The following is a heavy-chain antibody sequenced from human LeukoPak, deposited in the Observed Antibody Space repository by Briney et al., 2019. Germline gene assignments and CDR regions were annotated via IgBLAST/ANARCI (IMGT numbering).Heavy chain of an antibody. D-gene: IGHD3-10*01. J-gene: IGHJ5*02. Sequence: GRSLRLSCASSGFTFDDYAMHWVRQAPGKGLEWVSGISWNSGSIGYADSVKGRFTISRDNAKNSLYLQMNSLRAEDTALYYCAKDMHPFHSGSYYFNWFDPWGQGTLVTVSS. CDR2: ISWNSGSI. CDR3: AKDMHPFHSGSYYFNWFDP. V-gene: IGHV3-9*01. CDR1: GFTFDDYA.